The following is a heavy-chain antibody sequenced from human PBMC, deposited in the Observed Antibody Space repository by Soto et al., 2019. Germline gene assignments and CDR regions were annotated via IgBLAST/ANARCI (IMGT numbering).Heavy chain of an antibody. V-gene: IGHV3-33*01. Sequence: PGGSLRLSCAASGFTFISYGMHWVRQAPGKGLEWVAVIWYDGSNKYYADSVKGRFTISRDNSKNTLYLQMNSLRAEDTAVYYCARDWGIAARPGDWFDPWGQGTLVTVSS. J-gene: IGHJ5*02. D-gene: IGHD6-6*01. CDR3: ARDWGIAARPGDWFDP. CDR1: GFTFISYG. CDR2: IWYDGSNK.